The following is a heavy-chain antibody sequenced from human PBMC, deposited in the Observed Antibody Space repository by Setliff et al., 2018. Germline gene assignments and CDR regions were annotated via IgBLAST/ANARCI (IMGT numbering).Heavy chain of an antibody. J-gene: IGHJ1*01. CDR2: IYTSGAT. D-gene: IGHD2-21*02. V-gene: IGHV4-59*10. Sequence: SETLSLTCAVYGGSFSGSYHWSWIRQPAGRGLEYIGRIYTSGATNYSPSVRGRVTISVDHLKNQVSLNLKSVTAADTAVYFCAGATGVTYTWYFEHWGQGSLVTVSS. CDR1: GGSFSGSYH. CDR3: AGATGVTYTWYFEH.